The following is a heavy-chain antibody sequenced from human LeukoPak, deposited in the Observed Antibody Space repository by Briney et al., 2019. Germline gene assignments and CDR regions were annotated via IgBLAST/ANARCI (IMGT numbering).Heavy chain of an antibody. V-gene: IGHV1-2*02. J-gene: IGHJ4*02. Sequence: ASVTVSCKPSVYTFTGYFIHWLRQAPAQGLEWMGRINSNSGVTTYALSFQGRVTMTRDTSINTAYMELSSLRSDDTAVYYCARDLATSANWELDYWGQGTLITVSS. D-gene: IGHD6-25*01. CDR1: VYTFTGYF. CDR3: ARDLATSANWELDY. CDR2: INSNSGVT.